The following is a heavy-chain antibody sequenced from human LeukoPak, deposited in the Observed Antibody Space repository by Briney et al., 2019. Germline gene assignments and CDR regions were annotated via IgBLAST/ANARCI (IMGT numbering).Heavy chain of an antibody. D-gene: IGHD2-21*02. CDR3: ARGLTADPSLQASAEYFQH. CDR1: GFTFSTYA. Sequence: GGSLRLSCAASGFTFSTYAMSWVRQAPGKGLEWVSSIRGSDRNTYYADSVKGRFAISRDNSKNTLYLQMNSLRAEDTAVYYCARGLTADPSLQASAEYFQHWGQGTLVTV. V-gene: IGHV3-23*01. CDR2: IRGSDRNT. J-gene: IGHJ1*01.